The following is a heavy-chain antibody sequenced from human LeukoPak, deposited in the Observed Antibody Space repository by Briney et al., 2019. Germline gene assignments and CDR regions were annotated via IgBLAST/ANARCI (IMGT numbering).Heavy chain of an antibody. Sequence: SETLSLTCTVSGGSISSGGYYWGWIRQHPGRGLEWVVYIYYSGSTYYNPSLKSRVTISVDTSKNQFSLKLSSVTAADPAVYYCARDSRVMGYYGAPDAFDIWGQGTMVTVSS. CDR2: IYYSGST. J-gene: IGHJ3*02. V-gene: IGHV4-31*03. D-gene: IGHD4-17*01. CDR3: ARDSRVMGYYGAPDAFDI. CDR1: GGSISSGGYY.